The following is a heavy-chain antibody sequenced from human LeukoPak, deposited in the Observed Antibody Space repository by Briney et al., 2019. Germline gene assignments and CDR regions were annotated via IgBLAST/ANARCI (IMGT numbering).Heavy chain of an antibody. Sequence: GGSLRLSCAGSGFTFSSYAMSWVRQAPGKGLEWVSVISGSGGSTYYADSLKGRFTISRDNSKNTLYLQMNSLRAEETAVYYCAGDYYDSSGYLFYFDYWGQGTLVTVSS. J-gene: IGHJ4*02. CDR1: GFTFSSYA. CDR3: AGDYYDSSGYLFYFDY. D-gene: IGHD3-22*01. CDR2: ISGSGGST. V-gene: IGHV3-23*01.